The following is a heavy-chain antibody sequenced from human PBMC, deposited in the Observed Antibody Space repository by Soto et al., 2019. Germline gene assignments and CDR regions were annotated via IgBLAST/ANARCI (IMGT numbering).Heavy chain of an antibody. Sequence: GGSLRLSCEASGFTVSSNYMSWVRQAPGKGLEWVSVIYSGGSTYYADSVKGRFTISRDNSKNTLYLQMNSLRAEDTAVYYCARDRNEWAPPYYYMDVWGKGTTVTVSS. D-gene: IGHD1-26*01. CDR1: GFTVSSNY. CDR3: ARDRNEWAPPYYYMDV. J-gene: IGHJ6*03. CDR2: IYSGGST. V-gene: IGHV3-66*01.